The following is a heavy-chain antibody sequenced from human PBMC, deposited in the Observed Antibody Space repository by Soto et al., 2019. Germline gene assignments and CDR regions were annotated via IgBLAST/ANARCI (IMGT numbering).Heavy chain of an antibody. Sequence: GGSLRLSCAASGFTFSSYGMHWVRQAPGKGLEWVAVISYDGSNKYYADSVKGRFTISRDNSKNTPYLQMNSLRAEDTAVYYCAKLYGGSYYGRRGDSDYWGQGTLVTVSS. CDR3: AKLYGGSYYGRRGDSDY. J-gene: IGHJ4*02. CDR2: ISYDGSNK. V-gene: IGHV3-30*18. D-gene: IGHD1-26*01. CDR1: GFTFSSYG.